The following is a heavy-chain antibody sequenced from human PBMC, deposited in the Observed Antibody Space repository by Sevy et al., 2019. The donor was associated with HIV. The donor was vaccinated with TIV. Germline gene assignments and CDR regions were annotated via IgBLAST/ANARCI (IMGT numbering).Heavy chain of an antibody. CDR1: GFTFITYN. CDR2: VSGSSNYI. V-gene: IGHV3-21*06. D-gene: IGHD1-26*01. CDR3: ARGPPDGSYDYFDY. Sequence: GGSLRLSCAASGFTFITYNMNWVRQAPGKGLEWVPSVSGSSNYIYYAESLKGRFIISRDNAKNTLYLQINSLRADDTAVYYCARGPPDGSYDYFDYWGQGTLVTVSS. J-gene: IGHJ4*02.